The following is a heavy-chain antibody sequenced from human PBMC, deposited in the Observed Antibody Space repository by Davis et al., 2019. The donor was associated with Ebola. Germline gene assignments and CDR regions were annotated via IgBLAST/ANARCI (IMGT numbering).Heavy chain of an antibody. V-gene: IGHV5-51*01. D-gene: IGHD3-10*01. CDR2: IYPGDSDT. CDR1: GYSFTSYW. J-gene: IGHJ6*02. CDR3: ARQGSFYYYYYGMDV. Sequence: PGGSLRLSCKGSGYSFTSYWIGWVRQMPGKGLEWMGIIYPGDSDTRYSPSFQGQVTISADKSISTAYLQWSSLKAPDTAMYYCARQGSFYYYYYGMDVWGQGTTVTVSS.